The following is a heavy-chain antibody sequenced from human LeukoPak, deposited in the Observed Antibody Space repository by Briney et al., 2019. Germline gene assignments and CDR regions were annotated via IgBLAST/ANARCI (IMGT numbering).Heavy chain of an antibody. CDR3: ARELLWFGELST. V-gene: IGHV1-2*02. Sequence: VASVKVSCKASGYTFTGYYMHWVRQAPGQGLEWMGWINPNSGGTNYAQKFQGRVAMTRDTSISTAYMELSRLRSDDTAVYYCARELLWFGELSTWGQGTLVTVSS. D-gene: IGHD3-10*01. CDR1: GYTFTGYY. CDR2: INPNSGGT. J-gene: IGHJ4*02.